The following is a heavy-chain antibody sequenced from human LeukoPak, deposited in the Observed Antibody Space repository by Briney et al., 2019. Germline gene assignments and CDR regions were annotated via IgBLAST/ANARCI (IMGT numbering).Heavy chain of an antibody. V-gene: IGHV4-61*01. CDR3: ARDREKYWYFDL. J-gene: IGHJ2*01. Sequence: SETLSLTCTVSGGSVSSSSHYWSWFRQPPGKELEWLGYVFYTGSANYNPSLKSRGTISVDTSKNQFSLTVSSVTAADTAVYYCARDREKYWYFDLWGRGTLVTVSS. D-gene: IGHD1-26*01. CDR1: GGSVSSSSHY. CDR2: VFYTGSA.